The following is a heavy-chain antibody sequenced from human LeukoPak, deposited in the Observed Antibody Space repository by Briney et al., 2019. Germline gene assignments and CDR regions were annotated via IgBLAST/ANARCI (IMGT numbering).Heavy chain of an antibody. V-gene: IGHV4-4*07. CDR3: ARDSNYGDYAYFDY. D-gene: IGHD4-17*01. CDR2: IYTSGST. Sequence: SETLSLTCTVSGGSISSYYWSWIRQPAGKGLEWIGRIYTSGSTNYNPSLKSRVTMSVDTSKNQFSLKLSSVTAADTAVYYCARDSNYGDYAYFDYWGQGTLVTVSS. J-gene: IGHJ4*02. CDR1: GGSISSYY.